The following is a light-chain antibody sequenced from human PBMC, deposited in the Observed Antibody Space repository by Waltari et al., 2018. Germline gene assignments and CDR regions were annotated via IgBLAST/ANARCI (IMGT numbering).Light chain of an antibody. CDR3: QQYINKPFP. CDR1: QGINRY. J-gene: IGKJ5*01. CDR2: AAS. Sequence: DIQMTQSPSSLAASVGDSITITCRAKQGINRYLAWFQQKPGKAAKSLIYAASHLQKGVPSSFIGSGSASDFTLTFGGLQLEDSVTYYCQQYINKPFPFDQATRLEI. V-gene: IGKV1-16*01.